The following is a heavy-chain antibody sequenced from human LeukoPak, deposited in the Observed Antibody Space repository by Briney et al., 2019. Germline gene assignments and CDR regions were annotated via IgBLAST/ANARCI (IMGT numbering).Heavy chain of an antibody. CDR2: INHSGST. Sequence: PGGSLRLSCAASGFTFSTYSMNWVRQAPGKGLEWIGEINHSGSTNYNPSLKSRVTISVDTSKNQFSLKLSSVTAADTAVYYCARPSGSGSPSFYFDYWGQGTLVTVSS. CDR1: GFTFSTYS. V-gene: IGHV4-34*01. D-gene: IGHD3-10*01. CDR3: ARPSGSGSPSFYFDY. J-gene: IGHJ4*02.